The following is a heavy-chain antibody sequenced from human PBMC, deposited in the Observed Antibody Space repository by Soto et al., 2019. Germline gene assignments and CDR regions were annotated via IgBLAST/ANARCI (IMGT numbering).Heavy chain of an antibody. Sequence: ASVKGSCKASGGTFSTYTISWVRQAPGQGLEWMGRIIPILGIANYAQKFQGRVTITADKSTSTAYMELSSLRSEDTAVYYCARDKGLRGDPQPIDYWGQGTLVTVSS. V-gene: IGHV1-69*04. J-gene: IGHJ4*02. CDR3: ARDKGLRGDPQPIDY. CDR1: GGTFSTYT. CDR2: IIPILGIA. D-gene: IGHD2-21*02.